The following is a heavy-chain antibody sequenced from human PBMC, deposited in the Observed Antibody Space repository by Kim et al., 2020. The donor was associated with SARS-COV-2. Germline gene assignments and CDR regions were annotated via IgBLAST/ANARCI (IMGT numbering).Heavy chain of an antibody. V-gene: IGHV3-33*01. J-gene: IGHJ4*02. CDR2: K. Sequence: KFYPHSVQGRFTLSRAHSQTTLYLHMNSLRASDTAVYYCASSPLAYYFDYWGQGTLVTVSS. CDR3: ASSPLAYYFDY.